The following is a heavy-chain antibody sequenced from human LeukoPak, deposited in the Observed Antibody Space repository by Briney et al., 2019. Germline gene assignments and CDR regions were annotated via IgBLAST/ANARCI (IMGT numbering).Heavy chain of an antibody. CDR2: IYYSGRT. CDR1: GYSISSGYY. V-gene: IGHV4-38-2*01. CDR3: ARYHDSSDY. J-gene: IGHJ4*02. Sequence: PSETLSLTCAVSGYSISSGYYWGWIRQPPGKGLEWIGSIYYSGRTYYNPSLKSRVTISVDTSKNQFSLNLRFVTAADTAVYYCARYHDSSDYWGQGTLVTVSS. D-gene: IGHD3-22*01.